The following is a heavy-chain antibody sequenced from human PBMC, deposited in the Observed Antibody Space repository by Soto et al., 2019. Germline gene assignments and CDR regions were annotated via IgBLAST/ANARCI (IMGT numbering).Heavy chain of an antibody. CDR3: AREASVAALNWFDP. CDR2: ISYDGSNK. Sequence: PGGSLRLSCAASGFTFSSYAMHWVRQAPGKGLEWVAVISYDGSNKYYADSVKGRFTVSRDNSKNTVYLQMNSLTPEDTATYYCAREASVAALNWFDPWGQGTLVTVSS. CDR1: GFTFSSYA. J-gene: IGHJ5*02. V-gene: IGHV3-30-3*01. D-gene: IGHD6-6*01.